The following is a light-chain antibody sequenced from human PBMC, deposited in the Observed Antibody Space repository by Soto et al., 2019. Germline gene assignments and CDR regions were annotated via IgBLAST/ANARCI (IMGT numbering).Light chain of an antibody. V-gene: IGKV3-20*01. CDR3: QQYGSSPWT. CDR1: QSVSSSY. Sequence: EIVLTQSPGTLSLSPGERATLSCRASQSVSSSYLAWYQQKPGQAPRLLIYGASSRPTGIPDRFSGSGSGTDFTLTISRLEPEDFAVYYCQQYGSSPWTVGQGTKV. CDR2: GAS. J-gene: IGKJ1*01.